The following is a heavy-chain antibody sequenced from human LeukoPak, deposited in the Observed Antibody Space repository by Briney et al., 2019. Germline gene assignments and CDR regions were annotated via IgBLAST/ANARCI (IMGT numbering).Heavy chain of an antibody. Sequence: GESLKISCKASGYTFTNYWIGWVRQMPGKGLEWMGIIYPGDSDTRYSPSFRGQVIISADKSIRTAYLQWTSLKASDTAMYYCARHMGEGSHFQHWGQGSLVTVSS. CDR3: ARHMGEGSHFQH. D-gene: IGHD3-16*01. CDR2: IYPGDSDT. J-gene: IGHJ1*01. V-gene: IGHV5-51*01. CDR1: GYTFTNYW.